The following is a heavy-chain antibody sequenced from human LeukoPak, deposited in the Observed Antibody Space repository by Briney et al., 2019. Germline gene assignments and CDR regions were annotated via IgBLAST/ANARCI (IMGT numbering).Heavy chain of an antibody. V-gene: IGHV3-48*03. Sequence: GGSLRLSCAASGFTLSSYEMNWVRQAPGKGLEWVSYISSCGSTIYYADSVKGRFTISRDNAKNSLYLQMNSLIAEDTAVYYCARDFGEGYFDYWGQGTLVTVSS. D-gene: IGHD3-3*01. CDR3: ARDFGEGYFDY. CDR2: ISSCGSTI. J-gene: IGHJ4*02. CDR1: GFTLSSYE.